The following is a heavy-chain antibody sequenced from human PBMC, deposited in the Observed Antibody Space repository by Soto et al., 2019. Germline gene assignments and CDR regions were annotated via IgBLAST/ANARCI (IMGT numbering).Heavy chain of an antibody. V-gene: IGHV1-3*01. CDR3: ARVAIIAARDYYYYYYGMDV. D-gene: IGHD6-6*01. J-gene: IGHJ6*02. Sequence: GASVKVSCKASGYTFTSYAMHWVRQAPGQRLEWMGWINAGNGNTKYSQKFQGRVTITADESTSTAYMELSSLRSEDTAVYYCARVAIIAARDYYYYYYGMDVWGQGTTVTVSS. CDR2: INAGNGNT. CDR1: GYTFTSYA.